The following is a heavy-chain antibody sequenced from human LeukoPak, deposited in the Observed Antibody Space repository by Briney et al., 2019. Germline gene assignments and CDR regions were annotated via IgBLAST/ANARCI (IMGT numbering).Heavy chain of an antibody. Sequence: GGSLRLSCAASGFTFGDYAMHWVRQAPGKGLEWVSLISGSGRNTYYADSVKGRFTISRDNSKNSLYLQMNSLRTEDTALYYCAKERFCGGDCYYFDYWGQGTLVTVSS. CDR3: AKERFCGGDCYYFDY. J-gene: IGHJ4*02. D-gene: IGHD2-21*02. CDR2: ISGSGRNT. CDR1: GFTFGDYA. V-gene: IGHV3-43*02.